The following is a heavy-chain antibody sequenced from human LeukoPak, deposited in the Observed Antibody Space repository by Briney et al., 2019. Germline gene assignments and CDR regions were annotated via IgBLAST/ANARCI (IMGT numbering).Heavy chain of an antibody. CDR2: IYHSGIT. CDR3: ARVVAAAGNNWFDP. CDR1: GYSIRSGFY. D-gene: IGHD6-13*01. Sequence: SETLSLTCTVSGYSIRSGFYWGWIRQPPGKGLEWIGNIYHSGITYYTPSLKSRVTISVDTSKNQFSLKLSSVTAADTAVYYCARVVAAAGNNWFDPWGQGTLVTVSS. J-gene: IGHJ5*02. V-gene: IGHV4-38-2*02.